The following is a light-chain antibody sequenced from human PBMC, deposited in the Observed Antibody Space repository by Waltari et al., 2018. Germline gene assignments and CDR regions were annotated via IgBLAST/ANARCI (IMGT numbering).Light chain of an antibody. J-gene: IGKJ3*01. V-gene: IGKV3-15*01. CDR2: GAS. CDR1: QSVSDK. Sequence: EIVMTQSPATLSVSPGKRATLSCRASQSVSDKLAWHQQKPGQAPRLLIYGASKRASGIPDRFSGSGSGTEFTLTISSLQSEDFALYYCQQYNVWPRTFGPGTKVDIK. CDR3: QQYNVWPRT.